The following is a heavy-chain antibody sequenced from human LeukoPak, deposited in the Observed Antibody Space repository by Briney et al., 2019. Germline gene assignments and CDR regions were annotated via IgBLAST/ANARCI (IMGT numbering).Heavy chain of an antibody. V-gene: IGHV3-23*01. CDR1: GFTFSSYA. D-gene: IGHD3-10*01. CDR2: ISGSGGST. CDR3: ARERYGSGSHTFDY. J-gene: IGHJ4*02. Sequence: GGSLRLSCAASGFTFSSYAMSWVRQAPGKGLEWVSAISGSGGSTYYADSVKGRFTISRDNSKNTLYLQMNSLRAEDTALYYCARERYGSGSHTFDYWGQGTLVTVSS.